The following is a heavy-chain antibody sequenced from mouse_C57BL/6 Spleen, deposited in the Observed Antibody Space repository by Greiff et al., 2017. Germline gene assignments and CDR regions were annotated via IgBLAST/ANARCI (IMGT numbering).Heavy chain of an antibody. J-gene: IGHJ2*01. CDR1: GYTFTSYW. D-gene: IGHD2-4*01. CDR2: IHPNSGST. Sequence: QVQLQQSGAELMKPGASVKLSCKASGYTFTSYWMHWVKQRPGHGLEWIGMIHPNSGSTNYNETFKSKATLTVDKSSSTAYMQRSSQSSDDSAVYYCARWELRPPDYWGQGTTLTVSS. V-gene: IGHV1-64*01. CDR3: ARWELRPPDY.